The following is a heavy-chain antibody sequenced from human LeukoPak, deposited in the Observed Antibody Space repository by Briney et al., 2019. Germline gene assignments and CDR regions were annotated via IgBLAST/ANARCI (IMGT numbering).Heavy chain of an antibody. J-gene: IGHJ4*02. D-gene: IGHD2-8*01. CDR2: IYTSGST. CDR1: GDSITSGIYY. Sequence: PSETLSLTCTVSGDSITSGIYYWTWIRQPAGKGLEWVGRIYTSGSTDYNASLKSRVTISMDTSRNQFSLKLNSVTAADTAVYYCTRSRERYCSYGAFYIDLQARWGQGTPVTVSS. CDR3: TRSRERYCSYGAFYIDLQAR. V-gene: IGHV4-61*02.